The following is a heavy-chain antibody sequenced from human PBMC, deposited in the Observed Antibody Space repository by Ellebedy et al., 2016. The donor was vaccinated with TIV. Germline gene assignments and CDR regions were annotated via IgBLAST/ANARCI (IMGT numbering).Heavy chain of an antibody. Sequence: SETLSLTXTVSGYSISSGYYWGWIRQPPGKGLEWIGSIYHSGSTNYNPSLKSRVTISVDTSKNQFSLKLSSVTAADTAVYYCARATYYYGSGSYPHDYFDYWGQGTLVTVSS. J-gene: IGHJ4*02. CDR1: GYSISSGYY. CDR3: ARATYYYGSGSYPHDYFDY. D-gene: IGHD3-10*01. V-gene: IGHV4-38-2*02. CDR2: IYHSGST.